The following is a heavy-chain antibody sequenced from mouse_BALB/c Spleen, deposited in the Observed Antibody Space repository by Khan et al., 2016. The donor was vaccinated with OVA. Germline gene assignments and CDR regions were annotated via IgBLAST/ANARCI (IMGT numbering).Heavy chain of an antibody. V-gene: IGHV2-6-5*01. Sequence: QVQLKESGPGLVAPSQNLSITCTVSGFSLSDYGVSWIRQPPGKGLEWLGVIWGGGSTYYNSDLKSRLCISKDNSKSQVFLKMSSLQSDDTAMFYCAKGVWSYYYTLDYWGQGTSVTVSS. J-gene: IGHJ4*01. CDR3: AKGVWSYYYTLDY. CDR2: IWGGGST. CDR1: GFSLSDYG.